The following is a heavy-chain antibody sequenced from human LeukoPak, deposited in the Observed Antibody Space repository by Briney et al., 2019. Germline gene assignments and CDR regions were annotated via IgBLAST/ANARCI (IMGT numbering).Heavy chain of an antibody. J-gene: IGHJ4*02. V-gene: IGHV4-30-2*01. CDR2: IYHSGST. Sequence: PSETLSLTCAVSGGSISSGGYSWSWIRQPPGKGLEWIGYIYHSGSTNYNPSLKSRVTISVDTSKNQFSLKLSSVTAADTAVYYCARGHFVLMVYAVFDYWGQGTLVTVSS. CDR3: ARGHFVLMVYAVFDY. D-gene: IGHD2-8*01. CDR1: GGSISSGGYS.